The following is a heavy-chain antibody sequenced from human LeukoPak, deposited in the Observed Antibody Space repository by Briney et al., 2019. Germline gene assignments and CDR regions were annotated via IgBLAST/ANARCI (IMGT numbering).Heavy chain of an antibody. CDR2: INPNSGGT. V-gene: IGHV1-2*02. Sequence: GASVKVSCKASGYTFTGYYMHWVRQAPGQGLEWMGWINPNSGGTNYAQKSQGRVTMTRDTSISTAYMELSRLRSDDTAVYYCARVAVYSSSWVPEGPFDYWGQGTLVTVSS. J-gene: IGHJ4*02. CDR1: GYTFTGYY. CDR3: ARVAVYSSSWVPEGPFDY. D-gene: IGHD6-13*01.